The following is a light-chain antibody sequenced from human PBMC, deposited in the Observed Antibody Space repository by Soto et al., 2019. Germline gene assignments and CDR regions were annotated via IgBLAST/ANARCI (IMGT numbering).Light chain of an antibody. V-gene: IGKV3-15*01. CDR3: QRYNNWPLT. CDR1: QGIGDT. Sequence: EVVMSQSPATLSVSPGGGATLSCRASQGIGDTLAWYQHKPGQTARLLIYDTSTRATGVTTRFSGSRSGAEFTITINSLQSEDFAVYYCQRYNNWPLTVGGGTQVEIK. J-gene: IGKJ4*01. CDR2: DTS.